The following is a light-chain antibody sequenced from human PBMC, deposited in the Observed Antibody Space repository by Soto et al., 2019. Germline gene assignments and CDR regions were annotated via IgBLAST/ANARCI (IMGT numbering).Light chain of an antibody. CDR2: DVT. CDR3: CSYTNINTNV. V-gene: IGLV2-14*03. CDR1: STDVGGYNS. Sequence: QSALTQPASMSGSPGQSITISCTGSSTDVGGYNSVSWYQQHPDKAPKLMIYDVTNRPSGVSDRFSGSKSGNTASLTISGLQAEDEADYYCCSYTNINTNVFGTGTKLTVL. J-gene: IGLJ1*01.